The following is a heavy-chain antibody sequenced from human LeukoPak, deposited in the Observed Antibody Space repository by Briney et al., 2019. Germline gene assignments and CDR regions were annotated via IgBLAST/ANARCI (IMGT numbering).Heavy chain of an antibody. D-gene: IGHD3-3*01. V-gene: IGHV3-7*01. Sequence: PGGSLRLSCAASGFTFSSYWMSWVRQAPGKGLEWVANMKQDGSEKYYVDSVKGRFTISRDNAKNSLYLQMNSLRAEDTAVYYCASAYYDFWSGYYTSAFDIWGQGTMVTVSS. CDR1: GFTFSSYW. CDR2: MKQDGSEK. CDR3: ASAYYDFWSGYYTSAFDI. J-gene: IGHJ3*02.